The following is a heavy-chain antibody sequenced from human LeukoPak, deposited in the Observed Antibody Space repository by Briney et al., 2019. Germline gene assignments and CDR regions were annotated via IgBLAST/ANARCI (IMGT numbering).Heavy chain of an antibody. V-gene: IGHV3-7*01. D-gene: IGHD1-26*01. Sequence: PGGSLRLSCVGSGFTFTTYWMSWVRQAPGKGLEWVANIKQDGSEKYYVDSVKGRFTISRDNAKNSLYLQMNSLRAEDTAVYYCARGPGSYTPHYYFDYWGQGTLVTVSS. CDR2: IKQDGSEK. CDR3: ARGPGSYTPHYYFDY. CDR1: GFTFTTYW. J-gene: IGHJ4*02.